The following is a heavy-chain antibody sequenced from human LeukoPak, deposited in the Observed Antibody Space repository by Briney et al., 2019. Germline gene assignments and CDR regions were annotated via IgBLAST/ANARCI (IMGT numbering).Heavy chain of an antibody. V-gene: IGHV4-38-2*01. J-gene: IGHJ4*02. Sequence: SETLSLTCAVSTYSISSGNYWGWIRLPPGKGLEGIGSIYRSGCTYYNPSLKSRFTISVDTSKNQLSLKLSCVTAADTAVYYCARHSSYGYNDYWGQGTLVTVSS. CDR1: TYSISSGNY. CDR2: IYRSGCT. D-gene: IGHD5-24*01. CDR3: ARHSSYGYNDY.